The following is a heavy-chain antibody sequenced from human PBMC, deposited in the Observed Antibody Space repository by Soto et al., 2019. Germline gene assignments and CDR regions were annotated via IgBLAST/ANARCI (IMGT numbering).Heavy chain of an antibody. CDR1: GGTFSSYT. CDR3: ARGGTAARPYYYYMDV. Sequence: QVQLVQSGAEVTKPGSSVKVSCKASGGTFSSYTISWVRQAPGPGLEWMGRIIAILGIAHYAQKFQGRVTINADKSPSTAYMELSSLRSEDTAVYYCARGGTAARPYYYYMDVWGKGSTVTVAS. J-gene: IGHJ6*03. V-gene: IGHV1-69*02. CDR2: IIAILGIA. D-gene: IGHD6-6*01.